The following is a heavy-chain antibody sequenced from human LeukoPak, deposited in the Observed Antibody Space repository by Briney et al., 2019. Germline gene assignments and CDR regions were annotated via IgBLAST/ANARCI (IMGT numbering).Heavy chain of an antibody. J-gene: IGHJ4*02. CDR2: INSDGGTA. CDR1: GFSFSNYW. CDR3: ARGIVGPTGDY. D-gene: IGHD1-26*01. V-gene: IGHV3-74*01. Sequence: GGSLRLSCVLSGFSFSNYWMHWVRQAPGKGLVWVSRINSDGGTASYEASVKGRFTIPRDNAKNTLYLQMNSLRAEDTAVYYCARGIVGPTGDYWGQGTLVTVSS.